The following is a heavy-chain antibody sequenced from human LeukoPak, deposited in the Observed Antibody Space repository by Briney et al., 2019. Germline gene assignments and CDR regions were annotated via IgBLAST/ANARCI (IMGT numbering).Heavy chain of an antibody. V-gene: IGHV4-59*11. D-gene: IGHD3-10*01. CDR2: IYYSGST. Sequence: SETLSLTCTVSGGSISSHYWSWIRQPPGKGLEWIGYIYYSGSTNYNPSLKSRVTISVDTSKNQFSLKLSSVTAADTAVYYCARGPPAGSGSYYPLSLYYYGMDVWGKGTTVTVSS. CDR1: GGSISSHY. J-gene: IGHJ6*04. CDR3: ARGPPAGSGSYYPLSLYYYGMDV.